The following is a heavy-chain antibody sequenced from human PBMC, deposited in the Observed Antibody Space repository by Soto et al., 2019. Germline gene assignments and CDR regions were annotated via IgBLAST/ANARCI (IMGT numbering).Heavy chain of an antibody. D-gene: IGHD2-21*02. J-gene: IGHJ4*02. CDR3: ARESRAGGGGDCFASNLDY. CDR1: GFTFSTYG. V-gene: IGHV3-33*01. Sequence: QVQLVESGGGVVQPGRSLRLSCAASGFTFSTYGMHWVRQAPGKGLEWVAVIWYDGSNAYYADSVKGRFTVSRDNSKNTVYLQMSSLGAEDTAVYYCARESRAGGGGDCFASNLDYWGQGTLFIGSS. CDR2: IWYDGSNA.